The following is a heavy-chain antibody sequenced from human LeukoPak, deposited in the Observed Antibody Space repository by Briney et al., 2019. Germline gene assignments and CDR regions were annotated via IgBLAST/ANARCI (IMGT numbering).Heavy chain of an antibody. CDR1: AGSISIYY. Sequence: PSETLSLTCTVSAGSISIYYWSWIRQPAGKGLEWIGRIYTSGSTNYNPSLKSRVTISVDKSKNQFSLKLSSVTAADTAVYYCARDKGGITGTTRYFDYWGQGTLVTVSS. CDR3: ARDKGGITGTTRYFDY. V-gene: IGHV4-4*07. D-gene: IGHD1-20*01. CDR2: IYTSGST. J-gene: IGHJ4*02.